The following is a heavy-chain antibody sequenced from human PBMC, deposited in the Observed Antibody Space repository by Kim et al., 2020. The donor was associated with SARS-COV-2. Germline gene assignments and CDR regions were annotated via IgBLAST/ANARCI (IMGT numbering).Heavy chain of an antibody. D-gene: IGHD3-3*01. CDR2: IIPILGIA. CDR3: AREVGHDFWSGDGAPFDP. J-gene: IGHJ5*02. V-gene: IGHV1-69*04. CDR1: GGTFSSYA. Sequence: SVKVSCKASGGTFSSYAISWVRQAPGQGLEWMGRIIPILGIANYAQKFQGRVTITADKSTSTAYMELSSLRSEDTAVYYCAREVGHDFWSGDGAPFDPWGQGTLVTVSS.